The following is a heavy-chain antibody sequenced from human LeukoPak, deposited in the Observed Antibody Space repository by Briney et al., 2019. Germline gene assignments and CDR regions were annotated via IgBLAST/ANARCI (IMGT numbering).Heavy chain of an antibody. Sequence: PSETLSLTCAVSGGSISSSNWWSWVRQPPGKGLEWIGEIYHSGSTNYNPSLKSRVTISVDKSKNQFSLKLSSVTAADTAVYYCAGISSSWSSPYYFDYWGQGTLVTVSS. CDR2: IYHSGST. J-gene: IGHJ4*02. D-gene: IGHD6-13*01. V-gene: IGHV4-4*02. CDR1: GGSISSSNW. CDR3: AGISSSWSSPYYFDY.